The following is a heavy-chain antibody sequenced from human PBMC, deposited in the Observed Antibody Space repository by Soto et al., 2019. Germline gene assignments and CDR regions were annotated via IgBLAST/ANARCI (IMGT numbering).Heavy chain of an antibody. V-gene: IGHV3-53*04. CDR1: WFTGINLD. D-gene: IGHD1-1*01. CDR2: IYSGGST. CDR3: ARVQLERRMGYYYYGMDV. Sequence: PGVLQRLSYAASWFTGINLDMRWVSQTPGKGLEWVSVIYSGGSTYYADSVKGRFTISRHNSKNTLYLQMNSLRAEDTAVYYCARVQLERRMGYYYYGMDVWGKGTTVTVSS. J-gene: IGHJ6*04.